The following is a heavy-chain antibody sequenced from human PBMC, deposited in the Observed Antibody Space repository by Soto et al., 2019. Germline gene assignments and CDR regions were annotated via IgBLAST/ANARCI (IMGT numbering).Heavy chain of an antibody. CDR3: ARGYGDSYDGNGYLGRH. D-gene: IGHD3-22*01. J-gene: IGHJ4*02. V-gene: IGHV3-74*01. CDR2: IKSDGSGT. Sequence: EVQLVGSGGGVVQPGESLTLSCAASGFTFSSYWMHWVRQAPGKGLVLVSRIKSDGSGTYYAESVRGRLTISRDNARNTLYLPMNSLRVEDTAVYFCARGYGDSYDGNGYLGRHWGQGTLVTVS. CDR1: GFTFSSYW.